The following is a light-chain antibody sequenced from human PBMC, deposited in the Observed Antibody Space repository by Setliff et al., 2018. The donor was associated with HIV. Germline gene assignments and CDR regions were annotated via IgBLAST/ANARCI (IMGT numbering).Light chain of an antibody. J-gene: IGKJ1*01. Sequence: EIVLTQSPATLSLSPGERGTLSCRASQFVNNNIAWYRQKPGQAPRLLIYDAFNRATGIPARFSGSGSGTDFTLTISSLEPEDFAVYYCQHRTNWPQTFGQGTKVDIK. V-gene: IGKV3-11*01. CDR2: DAF. CDR1: QFVNNN. CDR3: QHRTNWPQT.